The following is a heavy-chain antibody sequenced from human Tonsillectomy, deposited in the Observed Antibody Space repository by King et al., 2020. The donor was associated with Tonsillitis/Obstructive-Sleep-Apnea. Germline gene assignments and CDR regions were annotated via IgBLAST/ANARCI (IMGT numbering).Heavy chain of an antibody. CDR2: IYWNDDK. Sequence: TLKESGPTLVKPTQTLTLTCTFSGFSLSTSGVGVGWIRQPPGKALEWLALIYWNDDKRYSPSLKSRLTITKDTSKNQVVLTMTNMDPVDTATYYCAGRPLDLLWFGELFNGQYYFDYWGQGTLVTVSS. D-gene: IGHD3-10*01. V-gene: IGHV2-5*01. CDR3: AGRPLDLLWFGELFNGQYYFDY. J-gene: IGHJ4*02. CDR1: GFSLSTSGVG.